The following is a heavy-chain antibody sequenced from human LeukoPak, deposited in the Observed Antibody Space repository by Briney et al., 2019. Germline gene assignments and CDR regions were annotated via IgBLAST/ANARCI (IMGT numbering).Heavy chain of an antibody. J-gene: IGHJ4*02. V-gene: IGHV3-64*01. CDR3: AREYCSNGVCYKRFDY. CDR2: ISSNGGST. Sequence: GGSLRLSCAGSGFTFSSYAMHWVRQAPGKGLEYVSGISSNGGSTYHANSVKGRFTISRDNSKNTLYLQMGSLRAEDMALYYCAREYCSNGVCYKRFDYWGQGTLVTVSS. D-gene: IGHD2-8*01. CDR1: GFTFSSYA.